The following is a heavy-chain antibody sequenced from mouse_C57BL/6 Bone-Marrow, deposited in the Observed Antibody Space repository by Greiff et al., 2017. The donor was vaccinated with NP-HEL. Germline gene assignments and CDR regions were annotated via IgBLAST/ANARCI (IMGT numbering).Heavy chain of an antibody. CDR2: ISYDGSN. J-gene: IGHJ2*01. CDR1: GYSITSGYY. D-gene: IGHD1-3*01. CDR3: ARVGVAPYYFDY. Sequence: EVQLQESGPGLVKPSQSLSLTCSVTGYSITSGYYWNWIRQFPGNKLEWMGYISYDGSNNYNPSLKNRISITRDTSKNQFFLKLNSVTTEDTATYYCARVGVAPYYFDYWGQGTTLTVSS. V-gene: IGHV3-6*01.